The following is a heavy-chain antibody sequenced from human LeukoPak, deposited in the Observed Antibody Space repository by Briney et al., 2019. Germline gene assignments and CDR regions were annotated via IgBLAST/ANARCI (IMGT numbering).Heavy chain of an antibody. CDR3: AKVPSPYYYYMDV. CDR1: GFTFSSYA. J-gene: IGHJ6*03. Sequence: GGSLRLSCAVSGFTFSSYAMHWVRQAPGKGLEWVAVISYDGSNKYYADSVKGRFTISRDNSKNTLHLQMNSLRAEDTAVYYCAKVPSPYYYYMDVWGKGTTVTVSS. CDR2: ISYDGSNK. V-gene: IGHV3-30*04.